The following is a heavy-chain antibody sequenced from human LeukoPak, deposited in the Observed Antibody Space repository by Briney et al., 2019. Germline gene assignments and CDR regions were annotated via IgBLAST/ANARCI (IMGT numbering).Heavy chain of an antibody. CDR1: GGSIRSDDYY. CDR2: IYYSGST. D-gene: IGHD7-27*01. Sequence: SQTLSLTCTVSGGSIRSDDYYSSWIRQSPGRGLEWIGYIYYSGSTYYNPSLKSRLSISVDTSKNQFSLKLSSVTAADTAVYYCARRRGDNKTYYFDYWGQGTLVTVSS. CDR3: ARRRGDNKTYYFDY. V-gene: IGHV4-30-4*01. J-gene: IGHJ4*02.